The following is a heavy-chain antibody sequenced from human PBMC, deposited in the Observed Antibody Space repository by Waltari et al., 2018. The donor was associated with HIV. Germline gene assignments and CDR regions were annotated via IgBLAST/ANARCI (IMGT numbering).Heavy chain of an antibody. D-gene: IGHD5-12*01. J-gene: IGHJ4*02. CDR3: ARHGLRVATIKMFDY. V-gene: IGHV3-7*01. CDR2: IKEDGADI. Sequence: EVQLVESGGGLVQPGGSLRLSCAASGFTFSRYWMGWVRQAPGKGLEWVANIKEDGADIFYVDSVKGRFSISRDNAKSSLYLQMNSLRAEDTAVYYCARHGLRVATIKMFDYWGQGTLVTVSS. CDR1: GFTFSRYW.